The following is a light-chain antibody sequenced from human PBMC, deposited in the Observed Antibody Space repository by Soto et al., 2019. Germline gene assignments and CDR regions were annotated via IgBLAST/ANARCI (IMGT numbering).Light chain of an antibody. CDR3: QQYKNWPRT. CDR1: QSVDIN. CDR2: GAS. V-gene: IGKV3-15*01. Sequence: EIALTQSPATLSVSPGDIVTLSCRASQSVDINLAWYQQKPGQAPRHLIYGASTRATDMPGTFSGSGSGTEFTLTISSLQSEDVGVYYCQQYKNWPRTFGQGTKVDIK. J-gene: IGKJ1*01.